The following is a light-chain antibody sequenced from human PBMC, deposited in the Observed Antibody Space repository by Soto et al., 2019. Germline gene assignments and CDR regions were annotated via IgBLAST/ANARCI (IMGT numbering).Light chain of an antibody. CDR1: QSVTSHY. Sequence: EIVLTQSPGTLSLSPGERATLSCGASQSVTSHYLAWYQQKPGQAPRLLIYGSSTRATGIPDRFTGSGSGTDFTLTINRLEPEDFAVYYCQHYVTSLPTFGQGTRVEIK. CDR2: GSS. J-gene: IGKJ1*01. CDR3: QHYVTSLPT. V-gene: IGKV3-20*01.